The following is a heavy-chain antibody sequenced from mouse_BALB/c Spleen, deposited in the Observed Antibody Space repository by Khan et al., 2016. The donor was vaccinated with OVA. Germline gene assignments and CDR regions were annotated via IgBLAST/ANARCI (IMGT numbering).Heavy chain of an antibody. J-gene: IGHJ3*01. CDR3: VRDGAYHRNDGWFAY. Sequence: VQLQPSGAELARPGASVKMSCKASGYTFTSYTIHWIKKRPGQGLEWIGYINPSNGYTNYNQKFKDKATLTTDKSSTTAYLQLSSLTSDDSAVYNCVRDGAYHRNDGWFAYWCQGTLVTVSA. V-gene: IGHV1-4*01. CDR2: INPSNGYT. CDR1: GYTFTSYT. D-gene: IGHD2-14*01.